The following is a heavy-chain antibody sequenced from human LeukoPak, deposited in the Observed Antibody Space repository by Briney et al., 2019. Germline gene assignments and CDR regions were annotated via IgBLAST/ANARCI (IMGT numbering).Heavy chain of an antibody. D-gene: IGHD7-27*01. CDR1: GFTFSSYC. Sequence: GGSLRLSCAASGFTFSSYCMNWVRQAPGKGLEWVSSISSSSSYIYYADSVKGRFTISRDNAKNSLYLQMNSLRAEDTAVYYCARGELTGDAFDIWGQGTMVTVSS. CDR2: ISSSSSYI. V-gene: IGHV3-21*01. J-gene: IGHJ3*02. CDR3: ARGELTGDAFDI.